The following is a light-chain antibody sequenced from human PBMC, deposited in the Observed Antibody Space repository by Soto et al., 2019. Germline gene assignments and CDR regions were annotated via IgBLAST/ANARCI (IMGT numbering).Light chain of an antibody. CDR3: QQRSNWPT. CDR2: GAS. CDR1: QTVRSSS. V-gene: IGKV3D-20*02. Sequence: DIVLTQSPGTLSLSPGERATLSCRASQTVRSSSLAWYQQKPGQAPRLLIFGASTRAAGFPDRFSGSGSGTDFTLTISRLEPEDFAVYYCQQRSNWPTFGQGTKLEIK. J-gene: IGKJ2*01.